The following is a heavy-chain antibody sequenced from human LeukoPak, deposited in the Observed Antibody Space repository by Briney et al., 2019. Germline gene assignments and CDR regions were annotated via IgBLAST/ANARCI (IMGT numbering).Heavy chain of an antibody. J-gene: IGHJ4*02. CDR1: GFTFSGSA. CDR2: IRSTANGYAT. CDR3: TGNYYGSGSYADFDY. Sequence: HPGGSLRLSCAASGFTFSGSALHWVRQASGKGLEWVGRIRSTANGYATAYAASVKGRFTISRDDSKNTAYLQMDSLKTEDTAVYYCTGNYYGSGSYADFDYWSQGTLVTVSS. D-gene: IGHD3-10*01. V-gene: IGHV3-73*01.